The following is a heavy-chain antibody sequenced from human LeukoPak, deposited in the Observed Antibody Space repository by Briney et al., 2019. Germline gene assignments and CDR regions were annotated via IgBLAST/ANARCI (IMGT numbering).Heavy chain of an antibody. CDR1: GGSFSGYY. D-gene: IGHD6-19*01. Sequence: PSETLSLTCAVYGGSFSGYYWSWIRQPPGKGLEWIGEINHSGSTNYNPSLKSRVTISVDTSKNQFSLKLSSVTAADTALYYCARRPRYSSGWYGGRGGYYYYGMDVWGQGTTVTVSS. CDR3: ARRPRYSSGWYGGRGGYYYYGMDV. CDR2: INHSGST. V-gene: IGHV4-34*01. J-gene: IGHJ6*02.